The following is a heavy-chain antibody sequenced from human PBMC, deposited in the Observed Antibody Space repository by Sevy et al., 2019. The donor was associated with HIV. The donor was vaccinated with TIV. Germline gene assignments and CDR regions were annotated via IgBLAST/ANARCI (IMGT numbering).Heavy chain of an antibody. V-gene: IGHV4-30-2*01. D-gene: IGHD5-12*01. Sequence: SETRSLTCAVSGGSISSGGYSWSWIRQPPGKGLEWIGYIYHSGSTYYNPSLKSRVTISVDRSKNQFSLKLSSVTAADTAVYYCARDGGSLDYWGQGTLVTVSS. CDR2: IYHSGST. CDR3: ARDGGSLDY. J-gene: IGHJ4*02. CDR1: GGSISSGGYS.